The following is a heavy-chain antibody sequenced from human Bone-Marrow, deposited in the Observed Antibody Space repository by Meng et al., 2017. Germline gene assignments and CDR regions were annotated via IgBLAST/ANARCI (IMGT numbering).Heavy chain of an antibody. CDR2: ISYDGSNK. CDR3: ARDSWGYYYGMDV. Sequence: SLKIPCAASGFTFSSYAMHWVRQAPGKGLEWVAVISYDGSNKYYADFVKGRFTISRDNSKNTLYLQMNSLRAEDTAVYYCARDSWGYYYGMDVWGQGTTVTVSS. V-gene: IGHV3-30*01. J-gene: IGHJ6*02. CDR1: GFTFSSYA. D-gene: IGHD6-13*01.